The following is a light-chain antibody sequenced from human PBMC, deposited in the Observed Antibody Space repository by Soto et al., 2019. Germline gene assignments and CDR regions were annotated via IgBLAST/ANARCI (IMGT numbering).Light chain of an antibody. J-gene: IGLJ2*01. CDR2: AVT. CDR1: SSDVGGYDY. Sequence: QSALTQPASVSGSPGQSITICCTRTSSDVGGYDYVCWYQQHPGKAPKLIIYAVTNRPSGVSNRFSGSKSGNTASLSISGLQAEDEADYYCSSYTSSGTVLFGGGTKLTVL. CDR3: SSYTSSGTVL. V-gene: IGLV2-14*03.